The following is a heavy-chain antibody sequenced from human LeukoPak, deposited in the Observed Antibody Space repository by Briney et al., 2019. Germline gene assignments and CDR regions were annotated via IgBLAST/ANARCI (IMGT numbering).Heavy chain of an antibody. CDR3: AKDGAPYCSITSCYSHTVKYSQH. V-gene: IGHV3-23*01. J-gene: IGHJ1*01. D-gene: IGHD2-2*01. CDR2: ISGSGGST. Sequence: GGSLRLSCAASGFTFSSYAMSWVRQAPGKGLEWVSAISGSGGSTYYADSVKGRFTISRDNSKNTLYLQMNSLRAEDTAVYYCAKDGAPYCSITSCYSHTVKYSQHWGQGTLVTVSS. CDR1: GFTFSSYA.